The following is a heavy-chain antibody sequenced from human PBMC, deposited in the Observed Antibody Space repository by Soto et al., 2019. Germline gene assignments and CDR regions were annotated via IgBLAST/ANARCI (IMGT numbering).Heavy chain of an antibody. Sequence: HPGGSLRLSCAASGFTFSSYDMNWVRQAPGKGLEWVSYISSSGSTIYYADSVKGRFTISRDNSKNSLYLQMNSLRAEDTAVYYCARDHKGGYYYYGMDVWGQATTDTVS. CDR2: ISSSGSTI. CDR3: ARDHKGGYYYYGMDV. J-gene: IGHJ6*02. V-gene: IGHV3-48*03. CDR1: GFTFSSYD.